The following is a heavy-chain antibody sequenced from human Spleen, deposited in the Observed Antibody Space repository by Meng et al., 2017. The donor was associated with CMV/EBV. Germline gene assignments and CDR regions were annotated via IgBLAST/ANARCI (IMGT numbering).Heavy chain of an antibody. D-gene: IGHD1-14*01. CDR2: ISWNSGSI. Sequence: SLKISCAASGFTFDDYAMHWVRQAPGKGLEWVSGISWNSGSIGYADSVKGRFTISRDNAKNSLDLQMNGLRAEDTAVYFCARAYNVPGWFDPWGQGTQVTVSS. CDR3: ARAYNVPGWFDP. J-gene: IGHJ5*02. V-gene: IGHV3-9*01. CDR1: GFTFDDYA.